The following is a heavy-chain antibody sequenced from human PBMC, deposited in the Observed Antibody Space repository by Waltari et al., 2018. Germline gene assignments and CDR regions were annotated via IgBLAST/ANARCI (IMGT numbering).Heavy chain of an antibody. Sequence: EVQLVESGGGLVQPGGSLRLSCAASGFTFSSYSMNWVRQAPGKGLEWVGFIRSKAYGGTTEYAASVKGRFTISRDDSKSIAYLQMNSLKTEDTAVYYCTRGLLWFRELLIYWGQGTLVTVSS. V-gene: IGHV3-49*04. D-gene: IGHD3-10*01. CDR2: IRSKAYGGTT. CDR1: GFTFSSYS. CDR3: TRGLLWFRELLIY. J-gene: IGHJ4*02.